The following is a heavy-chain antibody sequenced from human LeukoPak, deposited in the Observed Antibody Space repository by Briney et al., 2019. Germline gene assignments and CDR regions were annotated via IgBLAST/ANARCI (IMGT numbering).Heavy chain of an antibody. J-gene: IGHJ3*02. CDR1: GFTFSSYA. V-gene: IGHV3-48*04. CDR2: ISRSGSTI. D-gene: IGHD3-22*01. Sequence: GGSLRLSCAASGFTFSSYAMHWIRQAPGKGLEWVSYISRSGSTIYYADSVKGRFTISRDNAKNSLYLQMNSLRAEDTAVYYCARRETYYSDSGGYSIDAFDIWGQGTMVTVSS. CDR3: ARRETYYSDSGGYSIDAFDI.